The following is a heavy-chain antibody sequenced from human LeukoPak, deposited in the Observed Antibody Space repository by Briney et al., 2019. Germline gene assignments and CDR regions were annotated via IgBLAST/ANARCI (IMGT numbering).Heavy chain of an antibody. CDR1: GGSISSYY. CDR3: ARGKMATIDY. CDR2: IYYSGST. V-gene: IGHV4-59*01. D-gene: IGHD5-24*01. Sequence: PSETLSLTCTVSGGSISSYYWSWIRQPPGKGLEWIGYIYYSGSTNYNPSLKSRVTISVDTSTNQFSLKLSSVTAADTAVYYCARGKMATIDYWGQGTLVTVSS. J-gene: IGHJ4*02.